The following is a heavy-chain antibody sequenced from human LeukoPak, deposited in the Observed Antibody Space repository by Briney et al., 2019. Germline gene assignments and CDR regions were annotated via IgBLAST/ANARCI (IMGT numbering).Heavy chain of an antibody. J-gene: IGHJ4*02. CDR2: TYRRSKWSN. Sequence: SQTLSLTCAISGDSVSSNSATWNWIRQSPSRGLEWLGRTYRRSKWSNDYAVSLRGRISINPDTSKNQFSLQLSSVTPEDTAVYYCARGYGGATDCWGQGTLVTVSS. V-gene: IGHV6-1*01. CDR1: GDSVSSNSAT. CDR3: ARGYGGATDC. D-gene: IGHD3-16*01.